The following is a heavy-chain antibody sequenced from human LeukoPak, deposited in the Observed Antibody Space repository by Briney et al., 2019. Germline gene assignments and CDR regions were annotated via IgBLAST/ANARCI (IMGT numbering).Heavy chain of an antibody. J-gene: IGHJ4*02. CDR1: GFTFSSYG. D-gene: IGHD5-24*01. Sequence: GGSLRLSCAASGFTFSSYGMHWVRQAPGKGLEWVAFIRYDGSNKYYADSVQGRFIISRDNSNNTLFLQMNNLREEDTAIYYCARRKCYNGYHYPFDYWGQGTPVTVSS. CDR3: ARRKCYNGYHYPFDY. CDR2: IRYDGSNK. V-gene: IGHV3-30*02.